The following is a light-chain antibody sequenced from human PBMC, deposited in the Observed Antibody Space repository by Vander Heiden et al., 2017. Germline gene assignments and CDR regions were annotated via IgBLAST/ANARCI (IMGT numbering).Light chain of an antibody. Sequence: QSALTQHASVSGSPGQSITISCTGGRSDVGSYNLVSWYQHHPGRAPRLVIYEVTKRASGVSSRFSGSKSGSAASLIISGLQPEDEGEYHCCSYAGGNTLVFGGGTKLTVL. CDR2: EVT. CDR1: RSDVGSYNL. CDR3: CSYAGGNTLV. V-gene: IGLV2-23*02. J-gene: IGLJ3*02.